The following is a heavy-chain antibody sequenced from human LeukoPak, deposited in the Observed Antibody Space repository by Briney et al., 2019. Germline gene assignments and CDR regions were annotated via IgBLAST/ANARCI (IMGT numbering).Heavy chain of an antibody. CDR2: INSNSGGT. Sequence: ASVKVSCKASGYTFNGYYMQWVRQAPGQGLEWMGRINSNSGGTNYEQKFQGRVTMTSDTSISTAYMELSRLRAADTAVYYCASCPDYGGDICYFDYWGQGTLFTVSS. CDR3: ASCPDYGGDICYFDY. J-gene: IGHJ4*02. CDR1: GYTFNGYY. D-gene: IGHD2-21*02. V-gene: IGHV1-2*06.